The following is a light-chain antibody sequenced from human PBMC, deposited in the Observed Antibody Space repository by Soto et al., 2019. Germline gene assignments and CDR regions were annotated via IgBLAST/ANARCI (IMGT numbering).Light chain of an antibody. CDR2: YVS. CDR3: SSYTSSTHYV. V-gene: IGLV2-14*03. Sequence: QSVLAQPASVSGSPGQSITISCTGSSSDVGGYNYVSWYQQHPGKAPKLMIYYVSNRPSGVSSRFSGSKSGNTASLTISGLQADDEADYYCSSYTSSTHYVFGTGTQLTVL. J-gene: IGLJ1*01. CDR1: SSDVGGYNY.